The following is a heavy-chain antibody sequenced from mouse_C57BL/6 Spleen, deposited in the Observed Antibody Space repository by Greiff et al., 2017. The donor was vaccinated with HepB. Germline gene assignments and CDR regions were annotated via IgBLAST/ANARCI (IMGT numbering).Heavy chain of an antibody. D-gene: IGHD1-1*01. V-gene: IGHV1-76*01. Sequence: QVQLQQSGAELVRPGASVKLSCKASGYTFTDYYINWVKQRPGQGLEWIARIYPGSGNTYYNEKFKGKATLTAEKSSSTAYMQLSSLTSEDSAVYFCARATVDAMDYWGQGTSVTVSS. CDR1: GYTFTDYY. CDR3: ARATVDAMDY. J-gene: IGHJ4*01. CDR2: IYPGSGNT.